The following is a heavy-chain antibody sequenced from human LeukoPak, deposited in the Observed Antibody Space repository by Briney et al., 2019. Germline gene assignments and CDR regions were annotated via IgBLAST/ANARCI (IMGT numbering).Heavy chain of an antibody. CDR3: ARGRWGAVAGKFDY. CDR1: GGSFSGYY. D-gene: IGHD6-19*01. Sequence: SETLSLTCAVYGGSFSGYYWSWIRQPPGKGLEWIGEINHSGSTNYDPSLKSRVTISVDTSKNQFSLKLSSVTAADTAVYYCARGRWGAVAGKFDYWGQGTLVTVSS. CDR2: INHSGST. J-gene: IGHJ4*02. V-gene: IGHV4-34*01.